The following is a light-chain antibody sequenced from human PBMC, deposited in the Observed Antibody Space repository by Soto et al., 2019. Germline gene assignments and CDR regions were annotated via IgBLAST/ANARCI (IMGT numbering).Light chain of an antibody. CDR2: DAS. Sequence: DIQMTQSPSTLSASVGDRVTITCRASQSISSWLAWYQQKPGKAPKLLIYDASRLESGVPSRFSGSGSGTEFTLTISRLQPDDFATYYCQQYNSYWPFGQGTKVEIK. J-gene: IGKJ1*01. CDR3: QQYNSYWP. CDR1: QSISSW. V-gene: IGKV1-5*01.